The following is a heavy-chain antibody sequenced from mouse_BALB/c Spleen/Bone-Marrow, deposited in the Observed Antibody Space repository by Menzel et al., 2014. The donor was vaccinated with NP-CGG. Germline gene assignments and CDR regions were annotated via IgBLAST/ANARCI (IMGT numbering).Heavy chain of an antibody. Sequence: QVQLQQSGAELVRPGTSVKVSCKTSGYAFTDYLMEWLKQRPGQGLEWIGVINPGSGSTNYNEKFKDKATLTADKSSGTAYIQLSSLTSGDSAVYFCARYDGYFDYWGQGTTLTVSS. CDR2: INPGSGST. CDR3: ARYDGYFDY. CDR1: GYAFTDYL. D-gene: IGHD2-3*01. J-gene: IGHJ2*01. V-gene: IGHV1-54*01.